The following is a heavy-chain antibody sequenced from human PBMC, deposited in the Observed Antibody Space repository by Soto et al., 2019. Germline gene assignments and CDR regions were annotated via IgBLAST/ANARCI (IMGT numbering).Heavy chain of an antibody. Sequence: QLQLQESGSGLVKPSQTLSLTCAVSGGSISSGGYSWSWIRQPPGKGLEWIGYIYHSGSTYYNPSRXSXGXIXFDRSKNQFSLKLSSVTAADTAVYSCAAGGGLPRYYWGQGTLVTVSS. V-gene: IGHV4-30-2*01. CDR1: GGSISSGGYS. J-gene: IGHJ4*02. D-gene: IGHD5-12*01. CDR3: AAGGGLPRYY. CDR2: IYHSGST.